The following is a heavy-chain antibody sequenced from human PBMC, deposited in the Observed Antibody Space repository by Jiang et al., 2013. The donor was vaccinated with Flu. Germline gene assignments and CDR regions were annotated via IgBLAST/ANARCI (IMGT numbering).Heavy chain of an antibody. V-gene: IGHV4-4*02. J-gene: IGHJ4*02. CDR3: ARALAAAQTVDFDY. CDR2: YHMGAP. D-gene: IGHD6-13*01. Sequence: YHMGAPTTTRPSKSRVTISVDKSKNQFSLKLSSVTAADTAVYYCARALAAAQTVDFDYRGQGTLVTVSS.